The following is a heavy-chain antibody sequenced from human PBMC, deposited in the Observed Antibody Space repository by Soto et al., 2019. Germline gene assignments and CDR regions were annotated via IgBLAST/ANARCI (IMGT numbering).Heavy chain of an antibody. J-gene: IGHJ4*02. V-gene: IGHV1-2*04. Sequence: VASVKVSCKASGYTFTGYYMHWVRQAPGQGLEWMGWINPNSGGTNYAQKFQGWVTMTRDTSISTAYMELSRLRSDDTAVYYCARDRCAGTSCHTLIYWGQGTLVTVSS. D-gene: IGHD2-2*02. CDR1: GYTFTGYY. CDR2: INPNSGGT. CDR3: ARDRCAGTSCHTLIY.